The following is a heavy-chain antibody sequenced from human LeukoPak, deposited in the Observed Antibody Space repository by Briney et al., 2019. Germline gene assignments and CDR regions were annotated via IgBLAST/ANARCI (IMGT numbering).Heavy chain of an antibody. D-gene: IGHD3-10*01. J-gene: IGHJ4*02. Sequence: GGSLRLSCAASGFTVSNNDMTWVRQAPGKGLQWVSGLYSGGSTTYADSVKGRFSISRDNLKNTLYLQMNSLRAEDAAVYYCARAFQYGSGTYPYSLWGQGTLVTVSS. CDR1: GFTVSNND. CDR3: ARAFQYGSGTYPYSL. V-gene: IGHV3-66*01. CDR2: LYSGGST.